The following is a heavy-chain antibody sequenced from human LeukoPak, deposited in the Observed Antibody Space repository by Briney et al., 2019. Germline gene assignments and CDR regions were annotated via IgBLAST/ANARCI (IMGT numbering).Heavy chain of an antibody. CDR1: GGSISSHY. Sequence: PSETLSLTCTVSGGSISSHYWSWIRQPPGKGLEWIGYIYYTGSTNYNPSLKSRVTISVDTSKNQFSLKLSSVTAADTAVYYCARLTLYSYGNLDYWGQGALVTVSS. V-gene: IGHV4-59*11. CDR2: IYYTGST. J-gene: IGHJ4*02. CDR3: ARLTLYSYGNLDY. D-gene: IGHD5-18*01.